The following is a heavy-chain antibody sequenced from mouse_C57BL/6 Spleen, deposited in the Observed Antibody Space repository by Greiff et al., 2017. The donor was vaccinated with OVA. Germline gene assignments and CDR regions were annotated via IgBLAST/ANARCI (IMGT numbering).Heavy chain of an antibody. CDR2: IDPSDSYT. J-gene: IGHJ3*01. Sequence: VQLQQPGAELVRPGTSVKLSCKASGYTFTSYWMHWVKQRPGQGLEWIGVIDPSDSYTNYNQKFKGKATLTVDTSSSTAYMQLSSLTSEASAVYDCARSESSNYGSSYWFAYWGQGTLVTVSA. D-gene: IGHD1-1*01. V-gene: IGHV1-59*01. CDR3: ARSESSNYGSSYWFAY. CDR1: GYTFTSYW.